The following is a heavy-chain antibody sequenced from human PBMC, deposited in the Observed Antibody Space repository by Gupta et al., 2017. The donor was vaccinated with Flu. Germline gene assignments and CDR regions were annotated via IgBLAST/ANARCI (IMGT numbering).Heavy chain of an antibody. CDR2: VSHTGRFK. J-gene: IGHJ4*02. D-gene: IGHD3-3*01. Sequence: EGQLVDSGGGLVQPGGSLRLSCIGSGFSFRSHTISWVRQAPGKGLEWVSSVSHTGRFKYYSGSVRGRFTISRDNADNSVSLQLSNLRADDTAFYFCAREHIPSGYYDNSGFPHYFDNWGQGTLVTVSS. CDR1: GFSFRSHT. V-gene: IGHV3-21*02. CDR3: AREHIPSGYYDNSGFPHYFDN.